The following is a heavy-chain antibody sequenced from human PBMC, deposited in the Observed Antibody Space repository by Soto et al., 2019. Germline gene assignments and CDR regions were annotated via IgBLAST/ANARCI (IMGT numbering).Heavy chain of an antibody. Sequence: QVQLVESGGGVVQPGRSLRLSCAASGFTFSSYAMHWVRQAPGKGLEWVAVISYDGSNKYYADSVKGRFTISRDNSKTSLVLQLISRRAEGKAVYFCARGFAYYYDGSGYWDIWGQGTMGTVSS. D-gene: IGHD3-22*01. J-gene: IGHJ3*02. CDR3: ARGFAYYYDGSGYWDI. V-gene: IGHV3-30*14. CDR1: GFTFSSYA. CDR2: ISYDGSNK.